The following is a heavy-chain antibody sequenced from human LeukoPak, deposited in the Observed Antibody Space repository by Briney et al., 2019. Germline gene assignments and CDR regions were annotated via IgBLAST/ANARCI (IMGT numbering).Heavy chain of an antibody. D-gene: IGHD1-1*01. CDR2: IYYSGST. CDR1: GGSISSSSYY. V-gene: IGHV4-39*07. Sequence: PSETLSLTCTVSGGSISSSSYYWGWIRQPPGKGLEWIGSIYYSGSTYYNPSLKSRVTISVDTSKNQFSLKLSSVTAVDTAVYYCAREMDRTDYWGQGTLVTVSS. J-gene: IGHJ4*02. CDR3: AREMDRTDY.